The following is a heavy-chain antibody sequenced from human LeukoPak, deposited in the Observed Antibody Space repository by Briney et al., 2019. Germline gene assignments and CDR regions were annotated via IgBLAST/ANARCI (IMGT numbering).Heavy chain of an antibody. Sequence: GASVKVSCKASGYTFTGYYMHWVRQAPGQGLEWMGWIDPNSGGTNYAQKFQGRVTVTRDTSISTAYMELSRLRSDDTAVYYCARDTAMVQDYMDVWGKGTTVTISS. CDR1: GYTFTGYY. CDR2: IDPNSGGT. CDR3: ARDTAMVQDYMDV. D-gene: IGHD5-18*01. V-gene: IGHV1-2*02. J-gene: IGHJ6*03.